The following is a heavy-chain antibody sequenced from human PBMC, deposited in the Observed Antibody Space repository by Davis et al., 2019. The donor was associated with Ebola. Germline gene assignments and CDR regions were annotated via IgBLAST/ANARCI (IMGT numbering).Heavy chain of an antibody. CDR1: GGTFSNSA. Sequence: SVKVSCKTSGGTFSNSAISWVRQAPGQGLEWVGGIIPIFPSADYGQGFQGRVTITADESTSTAYMELTSLRSEDTAVYYCARRAGMEGMDIWGQGATVTVSS. D-gene: IGHD3-10*01. CDR3: ARRAGMEGMDI. V-gene: IGHV1-69*13. J-gene: IGHJ6*02. CDR2: IIPIFPSA.